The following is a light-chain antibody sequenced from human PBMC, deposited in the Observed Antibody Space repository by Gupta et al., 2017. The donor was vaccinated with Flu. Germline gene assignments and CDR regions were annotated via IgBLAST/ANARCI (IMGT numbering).Light chain of an antibody. CDR3: QQASSFPSIT. V-gene: IGKV1-12*02. CDR2: AAS. Sequence: DSVTITCRASQDISRWLAWYQQKPGKAPKLLISAASSLQSGVPSRFSGSGSGTDFTLTISSLQPEDFATYFCQQASSFPSITFGQGTRLDIK. J-gene: IGKJ5*01. CDR1: QDISRW.